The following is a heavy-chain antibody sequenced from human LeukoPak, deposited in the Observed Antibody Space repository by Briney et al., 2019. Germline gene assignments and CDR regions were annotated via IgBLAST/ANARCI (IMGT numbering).Heavy chain of an antibody. Sequence: PGGSLRLSCLTSVYTFGDYTMHWVRQVPGKGLEWLSGITWDGGNIAYADSVKGRFTISRDNAKSSLYLQMNSLRNEDMAFYFCAKGYTFHGVAHDSGYFDYWGQGTLVTVSS. CDR2: ITWDGGNI. D-gene: IGHD3-3*01. CDR1: VYTFGDYT. CDR3: AKGYTFHGVAHDSGYFDY. V-gene: IGHV3-9*03. J-gene: IGHJ4*02.